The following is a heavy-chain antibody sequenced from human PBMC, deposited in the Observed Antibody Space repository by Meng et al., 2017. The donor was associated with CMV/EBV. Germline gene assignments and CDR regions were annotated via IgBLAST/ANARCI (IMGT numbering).Heavy chain of an antibody. D-gene: IGHD3-9*01. J-gene: IGHJ6*02. CDR1: GFTFSSYE. V-gene: IGHV3-48*03. Sequence: GESLKISCAASGFTFSSYEMNWVRQAPGKGLEWVSYISSSGSTRYYADSVKGRFTISRDNAKNSLYLHMNSLRAEDTAVYYCAREDDILTGDYYYYYGMDVWGQGTTVTVSS. CDR2: ISSSGSTR. CDR3: AREDDILTGDYYYYYGMDV.